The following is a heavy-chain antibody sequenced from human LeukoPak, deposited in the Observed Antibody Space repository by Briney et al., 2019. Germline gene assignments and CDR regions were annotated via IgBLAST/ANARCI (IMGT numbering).Heavy chain of an antibody. CDR2: IYYSGST. Sequence: SETLSLTCTVSGYSVSSGSYYWSWIRQPPGKGLEWIGYIYYSGSTSYNPSLNSRVTISLDTSKYQFSLKLSSVTAADTAIYYCARDTTNVYYYDTSGYDHWGQGTLVTVSS. CDR3: ARDTTNVYYYDTSGYDH. D-gene: IGHD3-22*01. J-gene: IGHJ4*02. CDR1: GYSVSSGSYY. V-gene: IGHV4-61*01.